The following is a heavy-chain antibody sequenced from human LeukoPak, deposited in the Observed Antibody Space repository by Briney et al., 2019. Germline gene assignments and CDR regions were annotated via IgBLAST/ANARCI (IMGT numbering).Heavy chain of an antibody. V-gene: IGHV3-33*01. CDR3: ATVRGSSGTYYIDY. CDR1: GFTFSNYG. D-gene: IGHD3-10*01. Sequence: GGSLRLSCAASGFTFSNYGMHWVRQAPGKGLEWVAIIWYDGSNKYYADSVKGRFTISRDNSKNTLYLQVNSLRAEDTAIYYCATVRGSSGTYYIDYWGQGTLVTVSS. J-gene: IGHJ4*02. CDR2: IWYDGSNK.